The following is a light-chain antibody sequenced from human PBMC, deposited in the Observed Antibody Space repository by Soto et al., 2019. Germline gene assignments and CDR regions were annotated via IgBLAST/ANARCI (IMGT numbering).Light chain of an antibody. V-gene: IGKV3-20*01. CDR3: QHYQSGHPIT. CDR2: GAS. J-gene: IGKJ5*01. CDR1: QSVGTR. Sequence: EILLTQSPDTLSLSPGERATLSWRAAQSVGTRLAWYQHKTGQAPRLLISGASSRATGIPDRFTGSGSETSFTLTISRLEPEDFALYYCQHYQSGHPITFGQGTRLGIK.